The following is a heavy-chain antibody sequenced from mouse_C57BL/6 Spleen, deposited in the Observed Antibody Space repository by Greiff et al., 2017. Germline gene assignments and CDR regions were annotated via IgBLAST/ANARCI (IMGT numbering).Heavy chain of an antibody. CDR2: INPGSGGT. CDR3: ARPLTTVVARDY. D-gene: IGHD1-1*01. J-gene: IGHJ4*01. V-gene: IGHV1-54*01. CDR1: GYAFTNYL. Sequence: QVQLQQSGAELVRPGTSVKVSCKASGYAFTNYLIERVKQRPGQGLEWIGVINPGSGGTNYNEKFKGKATLTADKSSSTAYMQLSSLTSEDSAVYFCARPLTTVVARDYWGQGTSVTVSS.